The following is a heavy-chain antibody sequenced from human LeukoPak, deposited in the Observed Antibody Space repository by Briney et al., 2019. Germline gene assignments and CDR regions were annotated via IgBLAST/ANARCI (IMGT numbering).Heavy chain of an antibody. V-gene: IGHV4-59*01. CDR1: GGCISSDY. J-gene: IGHJ4*02. Sequence: SETLSLTCTVSGGCISSDYWSWIRQPPGKGLEWIGYIYYSGSTNYNPSLKSRVTISVDTSKNQFSLKLSSVTAADTAVYYCARGSYSSGWYVDDYWGQGTLVTVSS. CDR3: ARGSYSSGWYVDDY. D-gene: IGHD6-19*01. CDR2: IYYSGST.